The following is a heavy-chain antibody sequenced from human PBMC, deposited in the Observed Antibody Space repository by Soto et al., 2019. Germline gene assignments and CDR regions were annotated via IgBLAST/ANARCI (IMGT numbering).Heavy chain of an antibody. CDR3: ARADYNDYYFFDY. J-gene: IGHJ4*02. Sequence: QVQLVQSGAEVKKPGASVKVSCKASGYTFNTHDINWVRQATGQGLEWMGWMNHTSGNTGFAQKFQGRLTMTRNPSISTAYMELSSLRSEDTAVYYCARADYNDYYFFDYWGQGTLVTVSS. CDR1: GYTFNTHD. V-gene: IGHV1-8*01. CDR2: MNHTSGNT. D-gene: IGHD4-17*01.